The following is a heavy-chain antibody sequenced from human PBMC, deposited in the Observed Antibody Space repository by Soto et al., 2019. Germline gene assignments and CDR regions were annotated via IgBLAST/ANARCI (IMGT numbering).Heavy chain of an antibody. D-gene: IGHD6-13*01. Sequence: QVQLVQSGAEVKKPGASVKVSCKASGYTFTSYAMHWVRQAPGQRLEWMGWINAGNGNTKYSQKFQVRVTITRDTSASTAYMELSSLRSEDTAVYYCARGDSSSWYYLDYWGQGTLVTVSS. CDR2: INAGNGNT. CDR3: ARGDSSSWYYLDY. J-gene: IGHJ4*02. V-gene: IGHV1-3*01. CDR1: GYTFTSYA.